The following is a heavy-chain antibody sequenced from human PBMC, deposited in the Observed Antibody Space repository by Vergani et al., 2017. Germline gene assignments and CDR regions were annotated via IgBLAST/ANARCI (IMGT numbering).Heavy chain of an antibody. V-gene: IGHV1-69*05. D-gene: IGHD1-26*01. CDR2: IIPSSGST. J-gene: IGHJ5*01. CDR3: ARVGPYSGSYRGWFDS. CDR1: GGTFSSYA. Sequence: QVQLVQSGAEVKKPGSSVKVSCKASGGTFSSYAISWVRQAPGQGLEWMGGIIPSSGSTSYAQHFQGRVSMTRDTSTGTVYMELNRLRSEDTAIYYCARVGPYSGSYRGWFDSWGQGTLVTVSA.